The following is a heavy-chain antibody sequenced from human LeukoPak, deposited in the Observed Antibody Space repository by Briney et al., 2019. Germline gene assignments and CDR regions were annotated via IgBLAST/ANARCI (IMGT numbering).Heavy chain of an antibody. V-gene: IGHV4-34*01. J-gene: IGHJ4*02. Sequence: SETLSLTCAVYGGSFSGYYWSWIRQPPGKGLEWIGEINHSGSTNYNPSLKSRVTISVDKSKNQFSLKLSSVTAADTAVYYCAGDFDSSGYLTAWGQGTLVTVSS. CDR3: AGDFDSSGYLTA. CDR2: INHSGST. CDR1: GGSFSGYY. D-gene: IGHD3-22*01.